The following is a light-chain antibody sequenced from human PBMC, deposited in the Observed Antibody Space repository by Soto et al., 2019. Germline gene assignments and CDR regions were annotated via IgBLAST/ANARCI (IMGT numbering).Light chain of an antibody. CDR3: GSWDSSLSAYV. CDR2: EVT. V-gene: IGLV2-14*01. Sequence: QSVLTQPASVSGSPGQSITISCTGTSGDIGSYNRVSWYQQHPGKAPKLIIYEVTDRPSGVSNRFSGSKSGNTASLGITGFQTGDEAEYYCGSWDSSLSAYVFGTGTKVTVL. J-gene: IGLJ1*01. CDR1: SGDIGSYNR.